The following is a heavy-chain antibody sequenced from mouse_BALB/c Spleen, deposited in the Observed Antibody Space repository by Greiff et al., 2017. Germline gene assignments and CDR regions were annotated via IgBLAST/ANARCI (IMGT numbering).Heavy chain of an antibody. Sequence: QVQLQQPGAELVKPGASVKLSCKASGYTFTSYWMHWVKQRPGQGLEWIGEINPSNGRTNYNEKFKRKATLTVDKSSSTAYMQLSSLTSEDSAVYYCAREGSITTVGFAYWGQGTLVTVSA. CDR2: INPSNGRT. D-gene: IGHD1-1*01. V-gene: IGHV1S81*02. J-gene: IGHJ3*01. CDR3: AREGSITTVGFAY. CDR1: GYTFTSYW.